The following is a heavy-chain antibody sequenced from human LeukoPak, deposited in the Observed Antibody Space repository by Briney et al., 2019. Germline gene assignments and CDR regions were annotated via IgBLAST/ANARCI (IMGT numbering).Heavy chain of an antibody. CDR1: CGYISSYS. Sequence: SETLSLTLSGSCGYISSYSWSWIRQPPGKGLGWIGYIYHSGSTYYNPSLKSRVTITVDRSKNQFSLKLSSVTAADTAVYYCARGVEMALDYWGQGNLVIVSS. V-gene: IGHV4-30-2*01. J-gene: IGHJ4*02. D-gene: IGHD5-24*01. CDR2: IYHSGST. CDR3: ARGVEMALDY.